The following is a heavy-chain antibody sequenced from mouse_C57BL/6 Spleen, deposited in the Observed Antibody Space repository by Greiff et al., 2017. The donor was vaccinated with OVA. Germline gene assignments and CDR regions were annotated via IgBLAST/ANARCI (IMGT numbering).Heavy chain of an antibody. D-gene: IGHD3-3*01. Sequence: EVQLQESGGDLVKPGGSLKLSCAASGFTFSSYGMSWVRQTPDKRLEWVATISSGGSYTYYPDSVKGRFTISRDNAKNTLYLQMSSLKSEDTAMYYCARHGRDSWYFDVWGTGTTVTVSS. CDR3: ARHGRDSWYFDV. J-gene: IGHJ1*03. CDR2: ISSGGSYT. CDR1: GFTFSSYG. V-gene: IGHV5-6*01.